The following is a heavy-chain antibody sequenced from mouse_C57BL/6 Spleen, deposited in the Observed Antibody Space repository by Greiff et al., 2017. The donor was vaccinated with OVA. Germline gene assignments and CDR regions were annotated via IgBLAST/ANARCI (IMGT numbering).Heavy chain of an antibody. Sequence: QVQLQQPGAELVKPGASVKLSCKASGYTFTSYWMQWVKQRPGQGLEWIGEIDPSDGYTNYNQKFKGKATLTVDTSSSTAYMQLSSLTSEDSAVCYCARGRLRRNFDYWGQGTTLTVSS. CDR2: IDPSDGYT. CDR1: GYTFTSYW. V-gene: IGHV1-50*01. D-gene: IGHD2-4*01. CDR3: ARGRLRRNFDY. J-gene: IGHJ2*01.